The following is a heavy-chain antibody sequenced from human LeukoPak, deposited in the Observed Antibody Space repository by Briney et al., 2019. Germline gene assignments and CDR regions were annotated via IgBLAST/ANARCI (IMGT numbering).Heavy chain of an antibody. D-gene: IGHD3-22*01. J-gene: IGHJ4*02. V-gene: IGHV3-23*01. Sequence: PGGSLRLSCAASGFTFSSYAMSWVRQAPGKGLEWVSAISGSGDSTYYGDSVKGRFTISRDNSKNTLYLQMNSLRAEDTAVYYCARGRHYYDSSGYHFDYWGQGTLVTVSS. CDR3: ARGRHYYDSSGYHFDY. CDR2: ISGSGDST. CDR1: GFTFSSYA.